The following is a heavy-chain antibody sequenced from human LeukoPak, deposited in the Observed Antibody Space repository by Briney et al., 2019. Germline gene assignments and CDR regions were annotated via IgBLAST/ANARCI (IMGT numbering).Heavy chain of an antibody. D-gene: IGHD6-13*01. CDR2: ISYDGGNK. CDR1: GFTFSSYA. Sequence: GGSLRLSCAASGFTFSSYAMHWVRQAPGKGLEWVAVISYDGGNKYYADSVKGRFTISRDNSKNTLYLQMNSLRAEDTAVYYCARDTGVIAAAGLFDYWGQGTLVTVSS. CDR3: ARDTGVIAAAGLFDY. V-gene: IGHV3-30-3*01. J-gene: IGHJ4*02.